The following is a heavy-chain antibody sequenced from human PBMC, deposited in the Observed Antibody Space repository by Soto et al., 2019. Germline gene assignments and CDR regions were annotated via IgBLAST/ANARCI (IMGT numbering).Heavy chain of an antibody. CDR2: ISWDGGSA. D-gene: IGHD5-18*01. V-gene: IGHV3-43*01. Sequence: GGSLRLSCAASGFTFDYHTLHWVRQSPGKGLEWVSLISWDGGSAYYADSVKGRFTISRDNIKDSLYLQMNSLRTDDTALYYCVKDGTVDGYVGAFDIWGQGTMVTVSS. CDR1: GFTFDYHT. J-gene: IGHJ3*02. CDR3: VKDGTVDGYVGAFDI.